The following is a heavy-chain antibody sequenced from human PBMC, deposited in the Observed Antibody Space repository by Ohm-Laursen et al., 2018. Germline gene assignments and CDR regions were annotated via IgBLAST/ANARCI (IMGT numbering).Heavy chain of an antibody. CDR2: ISFDGSTE. CDR1: RFTFSSYG. V-gene: IGHV3-30*18. D-gene: IGHD4-17*01. CDR3: AKDRGLTVTLDY. J-gene: IGHJ4*02. Sequence: SLRLSCSASRFTFSSYGMHWVRQAPGKGLEWVAAISFDGSTEYYADSVKGRFTISRDNSKNTLYLQMNSLRAEDTAVYYCAKDRGLTVTLDYWGQGTLVTVSS.